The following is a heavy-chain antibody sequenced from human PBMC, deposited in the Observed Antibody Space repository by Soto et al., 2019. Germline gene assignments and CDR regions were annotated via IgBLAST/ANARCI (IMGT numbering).Heavy chain of an antibody. CDR1: GFTFSSYA. CDR2: VSGGGGST. CDR3: VPLQPSTIVGRPAMDV. J-gene: IGHJ6*02. V-gene: IGHV3-23*01. D-gene: IGHD2-21*01. Sequence: PGGSLRLSCVVSGFTFSSYAVSWVRQAPGKGLEWVSVVSGGGGSTHYADSVKGRFTISRDNSKNTLYLQMNSLRVEDTAVYYCVPLQPSTIVGRPAMDVWGQGTTVTVSS.